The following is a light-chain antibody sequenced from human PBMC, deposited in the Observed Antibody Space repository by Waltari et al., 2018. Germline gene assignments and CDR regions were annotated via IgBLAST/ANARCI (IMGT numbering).Light chain of an antibody. CDR1: QSLLQSNGNTY. V-gene: IGKV2-30*02. CDR3: MQGTHFPPWT. Sequence: DVVMTQSPLFLPITPGPPASMTCRSSQSLLQSNGNTYLSWFLQRPGQPPRRLIYRVSNRDSGVPDRFSGSGAWTDFTLKISRVEAEDVGIYYCMQGTHFPPWTFGQGTKVEIK. CDR2: RVS. J-gene: IGKJ1*01.